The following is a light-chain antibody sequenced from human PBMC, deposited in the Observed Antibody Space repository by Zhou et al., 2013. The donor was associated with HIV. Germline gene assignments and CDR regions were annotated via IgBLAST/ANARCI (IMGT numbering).Light chain of an antibody. CDR1: QSVSSSY. J-gene: IGKJ1*01. V-gene: IGKV3-20*01. Sequence: EIVLTQSPGTLSLSPGERATLSCRASQSVSSSYLAWYQQKPGQAPRLLIYDISNRATGIPARFSGSGSGTDFTLTISRLEPEDFAVYYCQQYYNSPQTFGQGTKVEIK. CDR2: DIS. CDR3: QQYYNSPQT.